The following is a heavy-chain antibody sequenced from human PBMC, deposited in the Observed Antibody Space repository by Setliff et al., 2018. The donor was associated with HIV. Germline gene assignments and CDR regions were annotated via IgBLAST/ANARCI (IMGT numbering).Heavy chain of an antibody. V-gene: IGHV4-4*07. CDR1: GDSFSSYY. J-gene: IGHJ6*03. CDR3: ARDLVVVPAAGHMDSYYMDV. D-gene: IGHD2-2*01. Sequence: SETLSLTCTVSGDSFSSYYWSWIRQPAGKGLEWIGHIYSSGITNYNPSFKSRVTMSVDTPKKQFSLKLSSVTAADTAVYYCARDLVVVPAAGHMDSYYMDVWGKGTTVTVSS. CDR2: IYSSGIT.